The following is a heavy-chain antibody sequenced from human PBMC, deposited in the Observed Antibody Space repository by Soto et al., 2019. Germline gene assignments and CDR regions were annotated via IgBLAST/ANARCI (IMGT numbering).Heavy chain of an antibody. CDR1: GGSVRSGNHF. CDR3: ARGGEALGYYVLDV. CDR2: MYYTGVT. V-gene: IGHV4-61*01. D-gene: IGHD3-10*01. J-gene: IGHJ6*02. Sequence: SETLSLTCSVSGGSVRSGNHFWNWIRQPPGRRLEWLGYMYYTGVTNYNPSLKSRVSMSVDTSKNQFSLKLTSLTAADTAVYYCARGGEALGYYVLDVWGQGITVTAP.